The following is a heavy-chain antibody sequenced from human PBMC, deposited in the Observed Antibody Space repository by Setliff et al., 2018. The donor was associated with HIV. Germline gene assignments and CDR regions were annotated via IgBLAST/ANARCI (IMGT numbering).Heavy chain of an antibody. V-gene: IGHV3-11*06. CDR1: GFTFSDHY. CDR2: ISGGSTSHM. D-gene: IGHD2-21*01. Sequence: GGSLRLSCAASGFTFSDHYMSWIRQAPGKGLEWVSYISGGSTSHMNYADSVKGRFTISRDSYKDTAYLQMNSLRAEDTAVYFCVKDVVEMATIADGYYLDNWGQGTQVTVSS. CDR3: VKDVVEMATIADGYYLDN. J-gene: IGHJ1*01.